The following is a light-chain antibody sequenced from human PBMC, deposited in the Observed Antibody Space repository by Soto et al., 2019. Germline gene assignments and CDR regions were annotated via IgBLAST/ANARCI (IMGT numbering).Light chain of an antibody. Sequence: QSALTQPASVSGSPGQSITISCTGTSSDVGNYKYVSWYQQHPGKAPKLMIYEVINRPSGVSNRFSGSKSGNTAYLTISGLQAEDETDYYCFSYTSSGTYVFGTGTKVTVL. CDR2: EVI. CDR3: FSYTSSGTYV. CDR1: SSDVGNYKY. V-gene: IGLV2-14*01. J-gene: IGLJ1*01.